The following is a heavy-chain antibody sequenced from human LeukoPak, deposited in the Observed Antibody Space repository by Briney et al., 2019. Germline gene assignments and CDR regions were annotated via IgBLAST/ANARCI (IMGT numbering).Heavy chain of an antibody. CDR3: AKDPGYYYDSSGYYLDY. J-gene: IGHJ4*02. V-gene: IGHV3-23*01. CDR2: ISGSGGST. D-gene: IGHD3-22*01. Sequence: GGSLRLSCAASGFTFSSYAMSWVRQAPGKGLEWVSAISGSGGSTYYADSVKGRFTISRDNSKNTLYLQMNSLRAEDTAVYYCAKDPGYYYDSSGYYLDYWGQGTLVTVSS. CDR1: GFTFSSYA.